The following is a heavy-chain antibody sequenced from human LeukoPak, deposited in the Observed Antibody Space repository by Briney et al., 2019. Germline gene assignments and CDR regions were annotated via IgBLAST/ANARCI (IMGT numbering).Heavy chain of an antibody. CDR2: ITMSSTYI. Sequence: PGGSLRLSCAASGFSFSSYNMNWVRQAPGKGLEWVSSITMSSTYIYHADSVKGRFTISRDNAKNSLFLQMNSLRAEDTAVYYCARVFRDYYFDYGGQGTLVTVSS. V-gene: IGHV3-21*01. CDR1: GFSFSSYN. CDR3: ARVFRDYYFDY. J-gene: IGHJ4*02. D-gene: IGHD2-21*01.